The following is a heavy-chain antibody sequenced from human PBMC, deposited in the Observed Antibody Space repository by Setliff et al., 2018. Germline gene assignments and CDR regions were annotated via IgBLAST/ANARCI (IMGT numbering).Heavy chain of an antibody. D-gene: IGHD3-22*01. CDR2: INHSRST. CDR3: ARGPTIVDWFFDL. Sequence: SETLSLTCTVSGGSISDYYWSWIRQAPGKGLEWIGEINHSRSTNYNPSLKSRVTISVDMSKNQVSLTLTSVTAADTAVYYCARGPTIVDWFFDLWGRGTLVTVSS. CDR1: GGSISDYY. V-gene: IGHV4-34*01. J-gene: IGHJ2*01.